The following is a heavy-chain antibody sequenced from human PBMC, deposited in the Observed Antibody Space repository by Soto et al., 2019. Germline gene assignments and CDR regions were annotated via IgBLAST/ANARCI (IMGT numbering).Heavy chain of an antibody. CDR3: AQRLYRGFFTSDVCYFPDS. CDR2: ISFDGGYN. D-gene: IGHD2-8*01. Sequence: QVQLVESGGAAAQPGRSLRLSCAAAGFIFSDYGRHWVRQAPGKGLEWVAFISFDGGYNFYADSIKGLFTITRDNSKNTLYLQMNSLRAADTAVYYCAQRLYRGFFTSDVCYFPDSWGQGTRVTVSS. CDR1: GFIFSDYG. J-gene: IGHJ4*02. V-gene: IGHV3-30*18.